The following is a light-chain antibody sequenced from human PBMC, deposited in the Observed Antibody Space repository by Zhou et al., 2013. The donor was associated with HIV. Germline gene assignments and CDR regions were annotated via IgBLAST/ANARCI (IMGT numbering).Light chain of an antibody. J-gene: IGKJ4*01. CDR2: AAS. Sequence: EVVMTQSPATLSVSPGERATLSCRASQNIVSNLAWYQHKPGQAPRLLIYAASTRATGIPARFSGSGSGTEFTLTISGLQSEDFAVYYCQQYNNWPTFGGGTKVEIK. V-gene: IGKV3-15*01. CDR1: QNIVSN. CDR3: QQYNNWPT.